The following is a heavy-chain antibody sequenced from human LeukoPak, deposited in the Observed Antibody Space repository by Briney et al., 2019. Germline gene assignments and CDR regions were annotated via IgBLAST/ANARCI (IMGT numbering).Heavy chain of an antibody. CDR1: GGSISSYY. Sequence: SETLSLTCTVSGGSISSYYRSWIRHPPGKGLEWIGYIYYSGSSNYNPSLKSRVTIPVDTSKNQFSLKLNSVTAADTAVYYCARGPTDCSGGSCYSGMNWFDPWGQGTLVTVSS. CDR3: ARGPTDCSGGSCYSGMNWFDP. CDR2: IYYSGSS. J-gene: IGHJ5*02. D-gene: IGHD2-15*01. V-gene: IGHV4-59*01.